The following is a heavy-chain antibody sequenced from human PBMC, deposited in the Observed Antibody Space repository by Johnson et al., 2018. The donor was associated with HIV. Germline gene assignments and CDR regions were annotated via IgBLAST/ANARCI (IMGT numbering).Heavy chain of an antibody. Sequence: QVQLVESGGGVVQPGRSLRLSCAASGFTFSSYGMHWVRQAPGKGLEWVAVARFDEVSKYYIDSVKGRFTISRDNSKNTLYLQMNNLRAEDTSVHYCAKGLGSSSWHAFDVWGQGTMVTVSS. J-gene: IGHJ3*01. V-gene: IGHV3-33*06. CDR3: AKGLGSSSWHAFDV. D-gene: IGHD6-13*01. CDR1: GFTFSSYG. CDR2: ARFDEVSK.